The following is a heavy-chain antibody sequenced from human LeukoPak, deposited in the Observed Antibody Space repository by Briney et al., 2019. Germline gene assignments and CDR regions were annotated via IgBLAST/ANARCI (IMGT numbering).Heavy chain of an antibody. Sequence: SETLSLTCTVSGGSISSSSYYWGWIRQPPGKGLEWIGGIYYSGSTYYNPSLKSRVTISVDTSKNQFSLKLSSVTAADTAVYYCARRISSSWYYFDYWGQGTLVTVSS. V-gene: IGHV4-39*01. CDR3: ARRISSSWYYFDY. CDR1: GGSISSSSYY. D-gene: IGHD6-13*01. CDR2: IYYSGST. J-gene: IGHJ4*02.